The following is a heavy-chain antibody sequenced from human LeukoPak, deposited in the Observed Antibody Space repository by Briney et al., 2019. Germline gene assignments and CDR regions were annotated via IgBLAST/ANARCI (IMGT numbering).Heavy chain of an antibody. CDR3: ARGAFVSLVITGLYDY. CDR1: GYTFTGYY. Sequence: GASVKVSCKASGYTFTGYYMHWVRQAPGQGLEWMGWINPNSGGTNYAQKFQGWVTMTRDTSISTAYMELSRLRSDDTAVYYCARGAFVSLVITGLYDYWGQGTLVTVSS. V-gene: IGHV1-2*04. J-gene: IGHJ4*02. D-gene: IGHD3-22*01. CDR2: INPNSGGT.